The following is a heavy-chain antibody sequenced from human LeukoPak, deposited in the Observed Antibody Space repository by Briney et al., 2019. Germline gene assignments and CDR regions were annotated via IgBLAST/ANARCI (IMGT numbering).Heavy chain of an antibody. CDR1: GYTFTSYG. V-gene: IGHV1-18*01. Sequence: ASVKVSCKASGYTFTSYGISWVRQAPGQGLEWMGWISAYNGNTNYAQKLQGRVTMTTDTSTSTAYMELRSLRSDDTAVYYCASLRRGYNWNDGNGAFDIWGQGTMVTVSS. J-gene: IGHJ3*02. CDR2: ISAYNGNT. D-gene: IGHD1-1*01. CDR3: ASLRRGYNWNDGNGAFDI.